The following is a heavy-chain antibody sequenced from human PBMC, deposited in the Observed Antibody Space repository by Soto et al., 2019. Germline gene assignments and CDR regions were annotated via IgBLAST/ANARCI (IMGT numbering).Heavy chain of an antibody. V-gene: IGHV1-69*06. Sequence: QERLVQSGAEVRKPGSSVKVSCKVTGGTSTRYAINWVRQAPGQGLEWMGRIVPMFGTSKYAQKFQGRVTITADTSTNIAYMELRSLSSEDTAVYYCNRGSEYDFWSGYLWGQGTLVSVSS. CDR3: NRGSEYDFWSGYL. D-gene: IGHD3-3*01. CDR2: IVPMFGTS. J-gene: IGHJ4*02. CDR1: GGTSTRYA.